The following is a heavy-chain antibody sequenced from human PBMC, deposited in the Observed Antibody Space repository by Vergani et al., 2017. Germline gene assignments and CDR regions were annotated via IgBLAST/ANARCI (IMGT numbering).Heavy chain of an antibody. CDR1: GFKFSETS. D-gene: IGHD3-10*01. Sequence: EVHLLESGGGLVLPGGSLRLSCAASGFKFSETSMNWVRQTPGKGLEWISYISASHTVIYYADSVKGRFTISRDNAQDSLFLQMKSLRVDDTAMYYCATKGGSFGGRGTLVTVSS. V-gene: IGHV3-48*01. CDR3: ATKGGSF. CDR2: ISASHTVI. J-gene: IGHJ4*02.